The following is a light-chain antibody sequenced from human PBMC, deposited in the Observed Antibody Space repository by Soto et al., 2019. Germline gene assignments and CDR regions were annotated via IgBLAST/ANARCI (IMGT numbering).Light chain of an antibody. V-gene: IGKV3-15*01. CDR2: GAS. CDR1: QSVSRN. J-gene: IGKJ2*01. Sequence: EVVMTQSPATLSVSPGERATLSCRASQSVSRNLAWYQQRPGQPPRLVMYGASTRATGIPARFSGSGSGTEFNLTINSLQSEDRVVYYCHHYNNWPPYTFGQRTKLEIK. CDR3: HHYNNWPPYT.